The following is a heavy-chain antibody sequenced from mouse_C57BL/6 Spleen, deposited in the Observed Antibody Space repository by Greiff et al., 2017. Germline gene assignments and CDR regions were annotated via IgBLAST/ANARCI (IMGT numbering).Heavy chain of an antibody. D-gene: IGHD2-1*01. CDR1: GYAFSSSW. CDR2: IYPGDGDT. J-gene: IGHJ4*01. V-gene: IGHV1-82*01. Sequence: VKLQQSGPELVKPGASVKISCKASGYAFSSSWMNWVKQRPGKGLEWIGRIYPGDGDTNYNGKFKGKATLTADKSSSTAYMQLSSLTSEDSAVYFCANYYGNHYAMDYWGQGTSVTVSS. CDR3: ANYYGNHYAMDY.